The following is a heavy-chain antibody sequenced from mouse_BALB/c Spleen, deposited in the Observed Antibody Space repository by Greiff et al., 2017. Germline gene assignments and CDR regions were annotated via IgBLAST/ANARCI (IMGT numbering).Heavy chain of an antibody. CDR2: INPYNDGT. V-gene: IGHV1-14*01. D-gene: IGHD2-3*01. Sequence: LVESGPELVKPGASVKMSCKASGYTFTSYVMHWVKQKPGQGLEWIGYINPYNDGTKYNEKFKGKATLTSDKSSSTAYMELSSLTSEDSAVYYCARSRDFYDGYYYAMDYWGQGTSVTVSS. CDR3: ARSRDFYDGYYYAMDY. CDR1: GYTFTSYV. J-gene: IGHJ4*01.